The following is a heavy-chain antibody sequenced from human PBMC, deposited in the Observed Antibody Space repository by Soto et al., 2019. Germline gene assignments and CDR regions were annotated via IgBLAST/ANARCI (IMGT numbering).Heavy chain of an antibody. D-gene: IGHD6-19*01. V-gene: IGHV3-48*02. J-gene: IGHJ4*02. CDR1: GFTLSSYS. Sequence: EVQLVESGGGLVQPGGSLRLSCAASGFTLSSYSMHWVRQAPGKGLEWVSYISGSGGTIYYADSVKGRFTISRDNAKYSLSVQMNSLRDEDTAVYFCARETGLRSSGWSYDFDFWGQGTRVTVSS. CDR2: ISGSGGTI. CDR3: ARETGLRSSGWSYDFDF.